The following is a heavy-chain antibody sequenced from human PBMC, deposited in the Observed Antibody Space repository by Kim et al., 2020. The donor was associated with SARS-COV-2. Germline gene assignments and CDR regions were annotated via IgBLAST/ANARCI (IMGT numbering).Heavy chain of an antibody. V-gene: IGHV4-59*09. J-gene: IGHJ4*02. D-gene: IGHD4-17*01. Sequence: NPTLQERVPISVDTSKNQFSMGLSSVTAADTAVYYCARGIGDYGDYQDYWGQGTMVTVSS. CDR3: ARGIGDYGDYQDY.